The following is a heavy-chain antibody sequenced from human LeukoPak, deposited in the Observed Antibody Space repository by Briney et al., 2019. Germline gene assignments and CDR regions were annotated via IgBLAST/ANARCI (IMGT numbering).Heavy chain of an antibody. CDR2: INPNSGGT. CDR3: ASSANSSGYYYVGN. D-gene: IGHD3-22*01. CDR1: GYTFTGYY. Sequence: ASVKVSCKASGYTFTGYYMHWVRQAPGQGLEWMGWINPNSGGTNYAQKFQGRVTMTEDTSTDTAYMELSSLRSEDTAVYYCASSANSSGYYYVGNWGQGTLVTVSS. J-gene: IGHJ4*02. V-gene: IGHV1-2*02.